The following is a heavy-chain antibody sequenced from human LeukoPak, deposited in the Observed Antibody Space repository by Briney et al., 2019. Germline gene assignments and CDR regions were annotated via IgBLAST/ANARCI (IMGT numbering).Heavy chain of an antibody. CDR2: IYYGEST. CDR1: GGSISGYY. D-gene: IGHD6-19*01. V-gene: IGHV4-59*01. CDR3: ARRPYSSGWYYLDY. Sequence: SETLSFTCTVTGGSISGYYWNWIRQPPGKGLEWIGYIYYGESTNYNPSLKSRVTISVDTSKNQFSLKLTSVTAADTAVYYCARRPYSSGWYYLDYWGQGTLVTVSS. J-gene: IGHJ4*02.